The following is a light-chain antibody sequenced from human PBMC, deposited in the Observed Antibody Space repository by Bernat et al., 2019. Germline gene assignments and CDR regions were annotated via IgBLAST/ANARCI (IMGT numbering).Light chain of an antibody. V-gene: IGKV1-12*01. CDR3: QQANIFPYT. J-gene: IGKJ2*01. Sequence: DVQMTQSPSTVSASVGDTVILTCRASRNVGRWLAWYQQKPGTAPKLVIYGASTFQIGAPLRFSGGGSVTEFSLTIANLQPDYFATYFCQQANIFPYTFGQGT. CDR2: GAS. CDR1: RNVGRW.